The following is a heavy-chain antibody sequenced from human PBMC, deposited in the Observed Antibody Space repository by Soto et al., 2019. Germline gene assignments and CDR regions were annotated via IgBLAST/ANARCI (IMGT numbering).Heavy chain of an antibody. V-gene: IGHV3-74*01. CDR1: GFTFSSYW. CDR3: ARASMGTLDY. Sequence: GGSLRLSCAVSGFTFSSYWMYWVRQTSGKGLVWASRINTDGTTTNYADSVKGRFTISRDNAKNTLYLQMNSLRAEDTAVYYFARASMGTLDYWGQGILVTVSS. CDR2: INTDGTTT. J-gene: IGHJ4*02. D-gene: IGHD7-27*01.